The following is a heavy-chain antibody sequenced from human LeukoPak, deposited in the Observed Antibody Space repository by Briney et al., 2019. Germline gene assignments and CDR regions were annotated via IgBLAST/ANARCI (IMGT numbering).Heavy chain of an antibody. Sequence: ASVKVSCRASGYTFTSYYIHWVRQAPGQGLEWMGIINPSGGSPGYAQKFQGRVTMTRDTSTSTVYMELSSLRSEDTAVYYCARGLNRNDYGDYGYWGQGTLVTVSS. D-gene: IGHD4-17*01. V-gene: IGHV1-46*01. J-gene: IGHJ4*02. CDR1: GYTFTSYY. CDR3: ARGLNRNDYGDYGY. CDR2: INPSGGSP.